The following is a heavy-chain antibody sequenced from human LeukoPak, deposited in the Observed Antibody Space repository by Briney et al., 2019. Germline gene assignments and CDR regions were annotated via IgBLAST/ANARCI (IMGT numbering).Heavy chain of an antibody. V-gene: IGHV4-59*08. Sequence: PSETLSLTCTVSGGSISSYYWSWIRQPPGKGLEWIGYLYDSGSANYNPLLRSRVTISVDTSKNQFSLKLSSVTAADTAVYYCARHFSSWAFDIWGQGTKVTVSS. J-gene: IGHJ3*02. D-gene: IGHD6-6*01. CDR1: GGSISSYY. CDR3: ARHFSSWAFDI. CDR2: LYDSGSA.